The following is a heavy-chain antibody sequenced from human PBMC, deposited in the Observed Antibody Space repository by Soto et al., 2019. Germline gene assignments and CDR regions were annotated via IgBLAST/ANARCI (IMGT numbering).Heavy chain of an antibody. CDR2: ISYDGSNK. Sequence: QVQLVESGGGVVQPGRSLRLSCAASGFTFSSYGMHWVRQAPGKGLEWVAVISYDGSNKYYADSVKGRFTISRDNSKNTLYLQMNSLRAEDTAVYYCAKSPWKYFSGGFDPWGQGTLVTVSS. J-gene: IGHJ5*02. V-gene: IGHV3-30*18. D-gene: IGHD1-7*01. CDR1: GFTFSSYG. CDR3: AKSPWKYFSGGFDP.